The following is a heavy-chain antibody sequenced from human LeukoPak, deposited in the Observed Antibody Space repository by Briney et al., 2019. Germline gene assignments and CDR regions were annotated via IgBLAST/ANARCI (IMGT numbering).Heavy chain of an antibody. CDR1: GGSISSGGYY. Sequence: PSETLSLTCTVSGGSISSGGYYWSWIRQPPGKGLEWIGYIYHSGSTYYNPSLKSRVTISVDRSKNQFSLKLSSVTAADTAAYYCARDWRQLERLRGDAFDIWGQGTMVTVSS. CDR3: ARDWRQLERLRGDAFDI. D-gene: IGHD1-1*01. V-gene: IGHV4-30-2*01. CDR2: IYHSGST. J-gene: IGHJ3*02.